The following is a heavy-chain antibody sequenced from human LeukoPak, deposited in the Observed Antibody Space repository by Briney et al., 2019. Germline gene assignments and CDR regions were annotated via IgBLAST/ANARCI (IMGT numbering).Heavy chain of an antibody. CDR1: GFIFSSYS. D-gene: IGHD3-16*01. CDR3: ARAADYHGGFDY. CDR2: LSFVTTYI. J-gene: IGHJ4*02. Sequence: PGGSLRLSCAASGFIFSSYSMNWVRQAPGKGLEWVSSLSFVTTYIYYAESVKGRFTISRDNAKNSLYLQMNSLRAEDTAVYCCARAADYHGGFDYWGPGTLVTVSS. V-gene: IGHV3-21*01.